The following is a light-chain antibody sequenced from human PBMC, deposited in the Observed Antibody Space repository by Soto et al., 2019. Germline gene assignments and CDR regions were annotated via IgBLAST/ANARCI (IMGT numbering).Light chain of an antibody. CDR3: QHYDSYSGT. Sequence: DIQMTQSPSTLSASVGDRVTITCRASQSINSWLAWYQQKPGKAPKLLIYRASTLEGGVPSRFSGSGSGTAFTLTISSLQPDDFSTYYCQHYDSYSGTFGPGTKVDI. V-gene: IGKV1-5*03. CDR1: QSINSW. J-gene: IGKJ3*01. CDR2: RAS.